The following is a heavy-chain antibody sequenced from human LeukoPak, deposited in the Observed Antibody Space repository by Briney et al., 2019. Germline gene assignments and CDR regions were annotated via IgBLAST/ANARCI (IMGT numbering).Heavy chain of an antibody. V-gene: IGHV4-39*01. D-gene: IGHD6-19*01. CDR3: ARVKPGIPVADS. J-gene: IGHJ4*02. Sequence: PSETLSLTCTVSGVSISRSHFYWGWIRQPPGKGLEWIGYIYNNGDNSSNPSLKSRVTLSIDTSENQFSLRLASVTAADTALYYCARVKPGIPVADSWGQGTLVTVSS. CDR1: GVSISRSHFY. CDR2: IYNNGDN.